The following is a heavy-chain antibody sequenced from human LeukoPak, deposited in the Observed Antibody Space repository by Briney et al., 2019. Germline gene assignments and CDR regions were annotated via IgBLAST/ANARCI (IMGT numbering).Heavy chain of an antibody. D-gene: IGHD2-2*01. Sequence: ASVKVSCKASGYTFTSYGISWVRQAPGQGLEWLGWMNPNSGNTGYAQKFQGRVTITRDTSISTAYMELSSLRSEDTAIYYCTRGRPASFDPWGQGTLVTVSS. CDR1: GYTFTSYG. J-gene: IGHJ5*02. V-gene: IGHV1-8*02. CDR2: MNPNSGNT. CDR3: TRGRPASFDP.